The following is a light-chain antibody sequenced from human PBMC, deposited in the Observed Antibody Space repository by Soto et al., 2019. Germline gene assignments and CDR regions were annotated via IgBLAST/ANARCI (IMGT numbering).Light chain of an antibody. CDR2: AAS. Sequence: DIQMTQSPSSLSASVGDRVTITCRASQGIINNLAWYQQRPGKVPKLLIYAASTLQSGVPSRFSGSGSGTDFTLTISSLQPEDVATYYCLKYDSAPLTFGVGTKVEIK. CDR1: QGIINN. CDR3: LKYDSAPLT. V-gene: IGKV1-27*01. J-gene: IGKJ4*01.